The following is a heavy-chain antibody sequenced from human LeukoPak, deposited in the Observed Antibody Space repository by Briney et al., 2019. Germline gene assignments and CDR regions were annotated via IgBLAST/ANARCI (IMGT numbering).Heavy chain of an antibody. J-gene: IGHJ4*02. V-gene: IGHV3-48*01. D-gene: IGHD3-22*01. CDR3: ARDFSIGGIKR. Sequence: GGSLRLSCAASGFTFSSYSMNWVRQAPGKGLEWVSYISSSSSTIYYADSVKGRFTISRDNAKNSLYLQMNSLRAEDTAVYYCARDFSIGGIKRWGQGTLVTVSS. CDR1: GFTFSSYS. CDR2: ISSSSSTI.